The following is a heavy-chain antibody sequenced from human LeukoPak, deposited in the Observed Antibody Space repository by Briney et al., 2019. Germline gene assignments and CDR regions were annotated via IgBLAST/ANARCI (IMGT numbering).Heavy chain of an antibody. CDR1: GFSFSSDG. V-gene: IGHV3-23*01. CDR3: EHGTVYQLDY. CDR2: ILGGAGST. D-gene: IGHD2-8*01. Sequence: PGGSLRLSCAASGFSFSSDGMSWVRQAPGKGLEWVSGILGGAGSTYYADSVKGRFIISRDNSKNTLYLQVNSLRAEDTAVYYCEHGTVYQLDYWGQGTMVTVSS. J-gene: IGHJ4*02.